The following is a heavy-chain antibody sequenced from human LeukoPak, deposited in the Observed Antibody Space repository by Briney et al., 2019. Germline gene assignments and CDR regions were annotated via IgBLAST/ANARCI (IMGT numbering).Heavy chain of an antibody. CDR1: GFTVSSNY. Sequence: PGGSLRLSCAASGFTVSSNYMNWVRQAPGKGLEWVSAISGSGGSTYYADSVKGRFTISRDNSKNTLYLQMNSLRAEDTAVYYCANKAPGTLYGAFDYWDQGTLVTVSS. V-gene: IGHV3-23*01. D-gene: IGHD4-17*01. CDR3: ANKAPGTLYGAFDY. CDR2: ISGSGGST. J-gene: IGHJ4*02.